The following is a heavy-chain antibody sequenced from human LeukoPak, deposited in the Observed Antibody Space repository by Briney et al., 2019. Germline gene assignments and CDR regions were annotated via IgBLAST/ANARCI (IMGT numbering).Heavy chain of an antibody. CDR3: ARAPSEIGGYYPEYFRH. V-gene: IGHV3-74*01. CDR2: IKSDGGT. J-gene: IGHJ1*01. D-gene: IGHD3-22*01. CDR1: GFTFSTYW. Sequence: GGSLRLSCAASGFTFSTYWMHWVRQAPGKGLVWVSRIKSDGGTNYADSVKGRFTISRDNAKKTVSLQMNSLRPEDTGVYYCARAPSEIGGYYPEYFRHWGQGTLVTVSS.